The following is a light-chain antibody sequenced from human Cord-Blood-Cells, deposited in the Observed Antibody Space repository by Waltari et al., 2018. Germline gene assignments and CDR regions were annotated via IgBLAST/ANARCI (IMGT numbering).Light chain of an antibody. CDR1: QSISSY. V-gene: IGKV1-39*01. CDR2: AAS. J-gene: IGKJ1*01. Sequence: DIQMTQSPSSLSASVGDRVTITCRASQSISSYLNWYQQKPWKAPKLLIYAASSWQSGVPSRFSGSGSGTDFTLTISSLQPEDFATYYCQQSYSTPRTFGQGTKVEIK. CDR3: QQSYSTPRT.